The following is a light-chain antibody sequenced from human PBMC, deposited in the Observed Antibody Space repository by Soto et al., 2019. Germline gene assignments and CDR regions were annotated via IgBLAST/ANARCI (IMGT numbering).Light chain of an antibody. Sequence: QSVLTQPASVSGSPGQSITISCTGTSTDIGTYSRVSWYLQYPGKAPKLMIYDVTQRPSGVSNRVSGSRSGSTDSLTNSCLQADDEANYYCCSYAAYNKWMFGGGTKLTVL. CDR3: CSYAAYNKWM. CDR1: STDIGTYSR. CDR2: DVT. J-gene: IGLJ3*02. V-gene: IGLV2-23*02.